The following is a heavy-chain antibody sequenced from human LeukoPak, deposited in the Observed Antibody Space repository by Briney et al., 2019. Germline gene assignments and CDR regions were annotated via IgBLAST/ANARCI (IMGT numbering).Heavy chain of an antibody. V-gene: IGHV3-33*01. CDR2: IWYDGSNK. CDR3: ARGRYYGSGSYYGGYYYYGMDV. J-gene: IGHJ6*02. Sequence: GRSLRLSCAASGFTFSSYGMHWVRQAPGRGLEWVAVIWYDGSNKYYADSVKGRFTISRDNAKNSLYLQMNSLRAEDTAVYYCARGRYYGSGSYYGGYYYYGMDVWGQGTTVTVSS. D-gene: IGHD3-10*01. CDR1: GFTFSSYG.